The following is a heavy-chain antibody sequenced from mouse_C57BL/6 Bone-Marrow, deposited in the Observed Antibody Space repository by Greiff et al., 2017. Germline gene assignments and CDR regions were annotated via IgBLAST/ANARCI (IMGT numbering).Heavy chain of an antibody. V-gene: IGHV3-8*01. CDR3: ARYYYGSLYWCFDV. D-gene: IGHD1-1*01. CDR2: ISYSGST. CDR1: GYSITSDY. J-gene: IGHJ1*03. Sequence: EVLLVESGPGLAKPSQTLSLTCSVTGYSITSDYWNWIRKFPGNKLEYMGYISYSGSTYYNPSLNSRISITRDTSKNQYYLQLNSVTTEDTATYYCARYYYGSLYWCFDVWGTGTTVTVSS.